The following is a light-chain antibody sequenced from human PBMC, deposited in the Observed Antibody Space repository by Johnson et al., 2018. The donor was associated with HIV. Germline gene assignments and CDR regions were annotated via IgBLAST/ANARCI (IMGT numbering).Light chain of an antibody. V-gene: IGLV1-51*01. J-gene: IGLJ1*01. CDR2: DNN. CDR1: SSNIGNNF. CDR3: GTWDSSLSAYV. Sequence: VLTQPPSVSAAPGQMVTVSCSGSSSNIGNNFVSWYQQVPGTAPKLLIYDNNKRPSGITDRFSGSKSGTSATLGITGLQTGDEADYYCGTWDSSLSAYVCGTGTKVTVL.